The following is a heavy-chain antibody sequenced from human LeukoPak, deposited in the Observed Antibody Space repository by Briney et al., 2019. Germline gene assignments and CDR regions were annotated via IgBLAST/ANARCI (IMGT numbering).Heavy chain of an antibody. CDR1: GGSFSGYY. J-gene: IGHJ4*02. D-gene: IGHD6-19*01. V-gene: IGHV4-34*01. CDR2: INHSGST. Sequence: SETLSLTCAVYGGSFSGYYWSWIRQPPGKGLEWIGEINHSGSTNYNPYLKSRVTISVDTSKNQFSLKLSSVTAADMAVYYCARGIAVASFDYWGQGTLVTVSS. CDR3: ARGIAVASFDY.